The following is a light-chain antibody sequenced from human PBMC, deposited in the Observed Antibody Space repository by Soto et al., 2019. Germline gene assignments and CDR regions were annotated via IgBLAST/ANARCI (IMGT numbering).Light chain of an antibody. V-gene: IGLV2-14*01. Sequence: QSALTQPASVSVSPGQSITISCTGTSSDVGGYNYVSWYQQHPGKAPKRMIYEVSNRPSGVSNRFSGSKSGNTASLTISGRQAEDEADYYCSSYTSSSTWVLGGGTQLTVL. CDR1: SSDVGGYNY. J-gene: IGLJ3*02. CDR2: EVS. CDR3: SSYTSSSTWV.